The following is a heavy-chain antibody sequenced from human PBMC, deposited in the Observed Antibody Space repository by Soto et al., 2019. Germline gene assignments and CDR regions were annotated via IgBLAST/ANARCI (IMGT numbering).Heavy chain of an antibody. CDR2: ISGYNGQT. D-gene: IGHD5-18*01. CDR3: ARDGRKELWVEGLNAMDV. V-gene: IGHV1-18*01. J-gene: IGHJ6*02. Sequence: VWTGPEVKKPGASVKVSCKASGYTFTTYGISWVRQAPGQGLEWMGWISGYNGQTNYAQKFRGRVTITTDTSTGTAYMEMRSLRSDDTATYYCARDGRKELWVEGLNAMDVWGQGTTVTVSS. CDR1: GYTFTTYG.